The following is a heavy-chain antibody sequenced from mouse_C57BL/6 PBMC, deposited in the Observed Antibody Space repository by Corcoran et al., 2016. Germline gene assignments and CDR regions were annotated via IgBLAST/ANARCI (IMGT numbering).Heavy chain of an antibody. CDR3: AREHDYDGRAMDY. D-gene: IGHD2-4*01. J-gene: IGHJ4*01. CDR1: GSTFTDYY. Sequence: EVQLQQSGPELVKPGASVKISCKASGSTFTDYYMNWVKQSHGKSLEWIGDINPNNGGTSYNQKFKGKATLTVDKSSSTAYMELRSLTSEDSAVYYCAREHDYDGRAMDYWGQGTSVTVSS. CDR2: INPNNGGT. V-gene: IGHV1-26*01.